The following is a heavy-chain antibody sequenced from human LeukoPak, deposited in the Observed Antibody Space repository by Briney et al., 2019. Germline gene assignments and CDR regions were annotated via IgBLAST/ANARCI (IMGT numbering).Heavy chain of an antibody. D-gene: IGHD3-10*01. CDR3: AKWTFLLYGSGSIRSFDY. CDR1: GFTFDDYG. CDR2: INWNGGST. J-gene: IGHJ4*02. Sequence: GGSLRLSCAASGFTFDDYGMSWVRQAPGKGLEWVSGINWNGGSTGYADSVKGRFAISRDNAKNSLYLQMNSLGAEDTALYYCAKWTFLLYGSGSIRSFDYWGQGTLVTVSS. V-gene: IGHV3-20*04.